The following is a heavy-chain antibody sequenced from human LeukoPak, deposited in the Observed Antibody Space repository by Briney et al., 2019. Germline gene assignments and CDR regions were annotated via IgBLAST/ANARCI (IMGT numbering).Heavy chain of an antibody. CDR3: AGKETTGEGYFDY. V-gene: IGHV3-23*01. CDR1: GFTFSSYA. Sequence: GGSLRLSCAASGFTFSSYAMSWVRQAPGKGLEWVSAISGSGGSTYYADSVKGRFTISRDNSKNTLYLQMNSLRAEDTAVYYRAGKETTGEGYFDYWGQGTLVTVSS. CDR2: ISGSGGST. J-gene: IGHJ4*02. D-gene: IGHD1-1*01.